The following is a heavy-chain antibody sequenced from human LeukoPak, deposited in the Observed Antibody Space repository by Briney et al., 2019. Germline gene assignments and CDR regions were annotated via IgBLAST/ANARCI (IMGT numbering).Heavy chain of an antibody. Sequence: SGRSLRLSCAASGFTFSSYGMHWVRQAPGKGLEWVAAIWYDGSEEYYADSVKGRFIISKDNSKNTLFLQMNSLRVEDTAVYYCARQGESPGDYWGQGTLVTVSS. J-gene: IGHJ4*02. V-gene: IGHV3-33*01. CDR1: GFTFSSYG. CDR3: ARQGESPGDY. D-gene: IGHD2-21*01. CDR2: IWYDGSEE.